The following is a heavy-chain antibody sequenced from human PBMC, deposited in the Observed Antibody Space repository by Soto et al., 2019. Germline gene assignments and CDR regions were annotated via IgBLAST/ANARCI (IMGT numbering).Heavy chain of an antibody. CDR3: ATSYDSGFDP. J-gene: IGHJ5*02. CDR2: IKPDNGNT. Sequence: QLQLVQSGGEVKKPGASVRVSCEAYGYPFSKYGISWIRQAPGQGLEWVGWIKPDNGNTDYAQKFQGRVTMTRDTSSTTAYMELRSLRSDDTAVYYCATSYDSGFDPWGQGTLVSVS. V-gene: IGHV1-18*04. CDR1: GYPFSKYG. D-gene: IGHD5-12*01.